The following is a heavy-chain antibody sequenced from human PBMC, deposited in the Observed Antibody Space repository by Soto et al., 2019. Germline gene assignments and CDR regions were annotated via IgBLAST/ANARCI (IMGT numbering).Heavy chain of an antibody. D-gene: IGHD3-3*01. V-gene: IGHV3-23*01. CDR2: ISGSGGST. J-gene: IGHJ4*02. Sequence: GGSLRLSCAASGFTFSSYAMSWVRQAPGKGLEWVSAISGSGGSTYYADSVKGRFTISRDNSKNTLYLQMNSLRAEDTAVYYCAKNADAITIFGVVPGPFDYWGQGTLVTVSS. CDR1: GFTFSSYA. CDR3: AKNADAITIFGVVPGPFDY.